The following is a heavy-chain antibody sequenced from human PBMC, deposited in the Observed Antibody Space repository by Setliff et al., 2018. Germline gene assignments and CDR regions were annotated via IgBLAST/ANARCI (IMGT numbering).Heavy chain of an antibody. CDR1: GGSISSGNW. Sequence: SETLSLTCAVSGGSISSGNWWTWVRQPPGKGLEWIGEIYHSGSTNYKPSLKSRVTISVDKSKNQYSLKLTSVTAADTAVYYCARGVVAAFMDVWGKGTTVTVSS. CDR3: ARGVVAAFMDV. V-gene: IGHV4-4*02. CDR2: IYHSGST. D-gene: IGHD2-15*01. J-gene: IGHJ6*03.